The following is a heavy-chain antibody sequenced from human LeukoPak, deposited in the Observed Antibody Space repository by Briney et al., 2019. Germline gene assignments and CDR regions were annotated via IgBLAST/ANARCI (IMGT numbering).Heavy chain of an antibody. J-gene: IGHJ6*02. CDR2: ISYDGSNK. D-gene: IGHD6-13*01. Sequence: PGGSLRLSCAASGFTFSSYGMQWVRQARGKGLEWVAVISYDGSNKYYADSVQGRFTISRDNSKNTMYLQMNGPRAEDTAVYYCAKDQYSSSWTVTPYYGMDVWGQGTTVTVSS. CDR3: AKDQYSSSWTVTPYYGMDV. CDR1: GFTFSSYG. V-gene: IGHV3-30*18.